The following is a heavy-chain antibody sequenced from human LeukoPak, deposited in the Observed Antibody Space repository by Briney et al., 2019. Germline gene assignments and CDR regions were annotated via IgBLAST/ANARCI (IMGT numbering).Heavy chain of an antibody. V-gene: IGHV4-38-2*02. J-gene: IGHJ4*02. Sequence: SETLSFTCTVSTYSISSGYYWGWIRQPPGKGLEWIGNIYHNGNTYYNPSLKSRVTISVYTSKKQFSLKLSSVTAADTAVYYCARDLGYSSGWNTGPLWGKGTLVPVST. CDR2: IYHNGNT. CDR1: TYSISSGYY. D-gene: IGHD6-19*01. CDR3: ARDLGYSSGWNTGPL.